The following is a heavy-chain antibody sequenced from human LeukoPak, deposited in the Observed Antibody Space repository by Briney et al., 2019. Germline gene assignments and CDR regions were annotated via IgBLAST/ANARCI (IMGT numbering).Heavy chain of an antibody. CDR3: ARDRSGGWKDMDV. J-gene: IGHJ6*03. V-gene: IGHV3-48*03. D-gene: IGHD6-19*01. CDR1: GFTFSSYE. CDR2: ISSSGSTI. Sequence: GGSLRLSCAASGFTFSSYEMNWVRQAPGKGLEWVSYISSSGSTIYYADSVKGRFTISRDNAKNSLYLQMNSLRAEDTAVYYCARDRSGGWKDMDVWGKGTTVTVSS.